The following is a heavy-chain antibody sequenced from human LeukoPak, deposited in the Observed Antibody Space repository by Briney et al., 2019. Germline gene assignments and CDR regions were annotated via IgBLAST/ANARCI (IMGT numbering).Heavy chain of an antibody. V-gene: IGHV1-2*02. D-gene: IGHD3-10*01. Sequence: ASVKVSCKASGYTFTDYYMHWVRQAPGQGLEWMGWINPNSGGTNYAQKFQGRVTMTRDTSISTAYMELSRLRSDDTAVYYCARAIYGSGSSYVFDIWGQGTMVTVSS. CDR1: GYTFTDYY. J-gene: IGHJ3*02. CDR3: ARAIYGSGSSYVFDI. CDR2: INPNSGGT.